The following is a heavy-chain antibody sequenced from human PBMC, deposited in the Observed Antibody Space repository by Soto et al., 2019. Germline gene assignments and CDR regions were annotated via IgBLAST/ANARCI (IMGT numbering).Heavy chain of an antibody. V-gene: IGHV3-23*01. CDR2: ISGSGGST. CDR3: AKDDFWSGYTYYYYYYGMDV. CDR1: GFTFSSYA. D-gene: IGHD3-3*01. Sequence: EVQLLESGGGLVQPGGSLRLSCAASGFTFSSYAMSWVRQAPGKGLEWVSAISGSGGSTYYADSVKGRFTISRDNSKNTLYLQMNSPRAEDTAVYYCAKDDFWSGYTYYYYYYGMDVWGQGTTVTVSS. J-gene: IGHJ6*02.